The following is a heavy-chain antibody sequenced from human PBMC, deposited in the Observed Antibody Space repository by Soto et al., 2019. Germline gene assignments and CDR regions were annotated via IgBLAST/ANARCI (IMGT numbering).Heavy chain of an antibody. CDR3: ARSGYSYGPNPLLY. V-gene: IGHV4-31*11. CDR1: GGSIRSGGYS. J-gene: IGHJ4*02. Sequence: SETLSLTCVVSGGSIRSGGYSWSWIRQPPGKGLEWIGYIYYSGSTYYNPSLKSRVTISVDTSKNQFSLKLSSVTAADTAVYYCARSGYSYGPNPLLYWGQGTLVTVSS. CDR2: IYYSGST. D-gene: IGHD5-18*01.